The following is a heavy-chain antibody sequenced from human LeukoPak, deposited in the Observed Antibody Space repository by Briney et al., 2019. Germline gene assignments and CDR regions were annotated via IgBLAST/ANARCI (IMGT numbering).Heavy chain of an antibody. CDR1: GFTFSSYW. J-gene: IGHJ6*03. CDR2: MRQDGNEK. CDR3: TRVEETATTAAIIRKYSYYYYYMDV. D-gene: IGHD4-11*01. V-gene: IGHV3-7*01. Sequence: GGSLRLSCVASGFTFSSYWMTWVRQAPGKGLEWVANMRQDGNEKYYVDSVRGRFTISGDNAKNSLYLQMNSLRAEDTAVYYCTRVEETATTAAIIRKYSYYYYYMDVWGKGNTVTISS.